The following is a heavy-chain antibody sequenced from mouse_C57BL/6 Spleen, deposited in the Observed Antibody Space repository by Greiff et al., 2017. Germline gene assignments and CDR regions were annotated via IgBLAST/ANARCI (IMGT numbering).Heavy chain of an antibody. J-gene: IGHJ2*01. CDR1: GYTFTSYW. V-gene: IGHV1-61*01. D-gene: IGHD2-4*01. Sequence: VQLQQSGAELVRPGSSVKLSCKASGYTFTSYWMDWVKQRPGQGLEWIGNIYPSDSETHYNQKFKDKATLTVDKSSSTAYMQLSSLTSEDSAVYYCARGDYDYDGGYWGQGTTLTVSS. CDR3: ARGDYDYDGGY. CDR2: IYPSDSET.